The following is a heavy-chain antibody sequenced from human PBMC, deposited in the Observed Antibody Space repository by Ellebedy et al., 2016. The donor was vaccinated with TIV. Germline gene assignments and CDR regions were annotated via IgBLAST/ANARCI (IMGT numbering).Heavy chain of an antibody. Sequence: GESLKISCAASGFTFSSYSLNWVRQAPGKGLEWVSSISRSSTYIYYADSVKGRFTISRDNAKNSLYLQMNSLRAEDTAVYYCVRLKVLAGYRLDSWGQGTLVTVSP. J-gene: IGHJ4*02. CDR3: VRLKVLAGYRLDS. CDR1: GFTFSSYS. V-gene: IGHV3-21*01. D-gene: IGHD3-9*01. CDR2: ISRSSTYI.